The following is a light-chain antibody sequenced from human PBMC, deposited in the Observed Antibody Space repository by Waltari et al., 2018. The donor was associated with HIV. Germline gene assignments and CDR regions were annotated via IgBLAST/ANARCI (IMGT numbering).Light chain of an antibody. CDR3: QSADHSDSCV. CDR1: TLSSKY. CDR2: KDS. J-gene: IGLJ1*01. Sequence: SYELTQPPSVSVSPGQTARITCSGDTLSSKYTSWYQQKPGQAPILVIFKDSERPSGIPERFSGSISGTTVTLTISEVQTEDEADYYSQSADHSDSCVFGTGTTLTVL. V-gene: IGLV3-25*03.